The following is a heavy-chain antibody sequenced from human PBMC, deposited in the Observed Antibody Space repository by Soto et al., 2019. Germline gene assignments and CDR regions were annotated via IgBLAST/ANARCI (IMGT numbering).Heavy chain of an antibody. D-gene: IGHD6-6*01. V-gene: IGHV4-34*01. Sequence: SETLSLTCAVYGGSFSGYYWSWIRQPPGKGLEWIGEINHSGSTNYNPSLKSRVTISVDTSKNQFSLKLSSVTAADTAVYYCARGKWAARRIFDYWGQGTLVTVSS. J-gene: IGHJ4*02. CDR2: INHSGST. CDR1: GGSFSGYY. CDR3: ARGKWAARRIFDY.